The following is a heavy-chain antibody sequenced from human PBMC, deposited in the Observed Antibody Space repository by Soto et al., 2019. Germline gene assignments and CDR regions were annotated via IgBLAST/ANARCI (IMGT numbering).Heavy chain of an antibody. Sequence: GGSLRLSCEASEFTFSSYAMHWVRQAPGRGLEWVALISFDGSKEYYADSVKGRFIISRDNSRSMVYLQMDSLRPDDTAIYYCARAIPRGSYPFGMDVWGQGTTVTVS. CDR1: EFTFSSYA. J-gene: IGHJ6*02. CDR2: ISFDGSKE. D-gene: IGHD1-26*01. V-gene: IGHV3-30*03. CDR3: ARAIPRGSYPFGMDV.